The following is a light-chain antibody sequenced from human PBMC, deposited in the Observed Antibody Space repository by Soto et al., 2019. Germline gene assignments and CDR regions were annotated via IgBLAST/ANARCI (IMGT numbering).Light chain of an antibody. Sequence: QSVLTQPPSASGSPGQSVTISCTGTGSDVGAYNFVSWYQQHPGKAPKAIIYEVEKRPSGVPDRFSGSKSGNTASLTVSGLQADDEADYYCNSFAGGSGWVFGGGTKVTVL. CDR1: GSDVGAYNF. CDR2: EVE. CDR3: NSFAGGSGWV. J-gene: IGLJ3*02. V-gene: IGLV2-8*01.